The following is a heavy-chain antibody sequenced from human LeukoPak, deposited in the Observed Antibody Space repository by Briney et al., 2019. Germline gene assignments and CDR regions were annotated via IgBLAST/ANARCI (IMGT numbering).Heavy chain of an antibody. CDR1: GGSISSYY. Sequence: SETLSLTCTVSGGSISSYYWSWIRQPPGKGLEWIGYIYYSGSTNYNPSLKSRVTISVDTSKNQFSLKLSSVTAADTAVYYCARGGGITMVRGVIIDGTLDYWGQGTLVTVSS. J-gene: IGHJ4*02. D-gene: IGHD3-10*01. CDR2: IYYSGST. V-gene: IGHV4-59*08. CDR3: ARGGGITMVRGVIIDGTLDY.